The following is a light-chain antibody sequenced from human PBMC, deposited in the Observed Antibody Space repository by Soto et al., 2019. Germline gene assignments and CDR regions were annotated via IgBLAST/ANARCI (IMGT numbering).Light chain of an antibody. V-gene: IGLV1-40*01. CDR2: GNS. CDR1: SSNIGAGYD. J-gene: IGLJ2*01. Sequence: QSVLTQPHSVSGAPGQRVTISCTGSSSNIGAGYDVHWYQQLPGTAPKRLIYGNSNRPSGVTDRFSGSKSGTSASLAITGLQAEDEADYYCQSYDSSLSGSVVFGGGTKLTVL. CDR3: QSYDSSLSGSVV.